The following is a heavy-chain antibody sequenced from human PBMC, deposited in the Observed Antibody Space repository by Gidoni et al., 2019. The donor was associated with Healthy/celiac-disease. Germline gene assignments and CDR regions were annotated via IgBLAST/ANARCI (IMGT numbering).Heavy chain of an antibody. CDR3: ARVPRSIFGVVMGWFDP. Sequence: QVQLVQSGAEVKKPGASVKVSCKASGYTFTSYGISWVRQAPGQGFEWMGWISAYNGNTNYAQKLQGRVTMTTDTSTSTAYMELRSLRSDDTTVYYCARVPRSIFGVVMGWFDPWGQGTLVTVSS. CDR1: GYTFTSYG. D-gene: IGHD3-3*01. J-gene: IGHJ5*02. V-gene: IGHV1-18*01. CDR2: ISAYNGNT.